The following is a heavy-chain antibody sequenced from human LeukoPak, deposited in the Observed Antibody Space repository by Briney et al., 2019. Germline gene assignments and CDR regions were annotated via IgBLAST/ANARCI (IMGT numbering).Heavy chain of an antibody. J-gene: IGHJ4*02. CDR2: ISGSGGTT. V-gene: IGHV3-23*01. CDR3: AKDPDSLWFGESIPIYFDY. Sequence: PGGSLRLSCAASGFTFRSYAMSWVRQAPGKGLEWVSAISGSGGTTYYADSVKGRFTISRDNSRSTLYLEVISPRAEDTAVYYCAKDPDSLWFGESIPIYFDYWGQGALVTVSS. D-gene: IGHD3-10*01. CDR1: GFTFRSYA.